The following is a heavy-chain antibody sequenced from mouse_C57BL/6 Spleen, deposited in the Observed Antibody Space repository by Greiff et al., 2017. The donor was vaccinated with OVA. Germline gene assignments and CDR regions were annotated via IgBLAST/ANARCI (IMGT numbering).Heavy chain of an antibody. CDR3: ARDRNMGY. CDR2: ISDGGSYT. Sequence: EVQLVESGGGLVKPGGSLKLSCAASGFTFSSYAMSWVRQTPEKRLEWVATISDGGSYTYYPDNVKGRFTISRDNAKNNLYLQMSHLKTEDTAMYYCARDRNMGYWGQGTTLTVSS. V-gene: IGHV5-4*01. CDR1: GFTFSSYA. J-gene: IGHJ2*01.